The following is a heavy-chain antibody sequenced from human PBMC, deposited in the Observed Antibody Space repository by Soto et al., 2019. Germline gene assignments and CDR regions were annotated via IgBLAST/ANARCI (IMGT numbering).Heavy chain of an antibody. CDR1: GGSFRGYY. D-gene: IGHD7-27*01. V-gene: IGHV4-34*01. J-gene: IGHJ4*02. Sequence: QVQLQQWGAGLLKPSETLSLPCAVYGGSFRGYYWHWIRQPPGKGLEWIGEINHSGSTNYNPSLKSRVTIAVDTSKNQFSLKRSSVTAADTAGYYCARGWGRIFDYWGQGTLVTVSS. CDR2: INHSGST. CDR3: ARGWGRIFDY.